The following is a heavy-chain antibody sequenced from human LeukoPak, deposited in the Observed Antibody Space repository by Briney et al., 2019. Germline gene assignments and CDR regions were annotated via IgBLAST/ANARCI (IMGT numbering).Heavy chain of an antibody. Sequence: ASVKVSCKASGYTFTSYDINWVRQATGQGLEWMGWMNPNSGNTGYAQKFQGRVTMTRSTSISTAYMELSSLRSEDTAVYYCARVEMSSSWWGAVQDYYYYYGMDVWGQGTTVTVSS. CDR3: ARVEMSSSWWGAVQDYYYYYGMDV. J-gene: IGHJ6*02. V-gene: IGHV1-8*01. CDR2: MNPNSGNT. D-gene: IGHD6-13*01. CDR1: GYTFTSYD.